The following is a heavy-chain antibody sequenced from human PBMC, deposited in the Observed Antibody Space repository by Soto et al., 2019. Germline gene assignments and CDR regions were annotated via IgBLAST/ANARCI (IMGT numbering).Heavy chain of an antibody. CDR2: ITSGSGGGT. J-gene: IGHJ3*02. CDR1: GFTFSSNA. CDR3: GKGTWGAFDI. V-gene: IGHV3-23*01. Sequence: EVQLLESGGGLVQPGGSLRLSCVASGFTFSSNALSWVRKAPGKGLEWVSHITSGSGGGTYYAESVKGRFTISRDNAKNTLYMQMNSLRVEDTAVYYCGKGTWGAFDIWGHGTLVTVSS. D-gene: IGHD7-27*01.